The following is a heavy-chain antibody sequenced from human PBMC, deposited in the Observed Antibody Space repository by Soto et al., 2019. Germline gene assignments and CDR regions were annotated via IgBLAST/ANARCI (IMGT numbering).Heavy chain of an antibody. CDR3: IKLGCSGTNCYLHYMDV. V-gene: IGHV3-15*01. J-gene: IGHJ6*03. CDR1: GFTFSNAW. Sequence: GGSLRLSCAASGFTFSNAWMSWVRQAPGKGLEWVGRIKSKTDGGTTDYAAPVKGRFTISRDDSKNTLYLQMNSQKTEDTAMYYCIKLGCSGTNCYLHYMDVWGRGTTVTVSS. D-gene: IGHD2-2*01. CDR2: IKSKTDGGTT.